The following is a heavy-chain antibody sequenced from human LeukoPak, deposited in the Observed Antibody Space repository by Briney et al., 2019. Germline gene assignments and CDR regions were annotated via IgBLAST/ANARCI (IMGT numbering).Heavy chain of an antibody. D-gene: IGHD3-22*01. V-gene: IGHV3-66*01. CDR2: IYSGGSA. CDR3: AKDGRGYYDSSGFFGAIDY. Sequence: GGSLRLSCAPSVFTVSRIYMRWVPQAPGGGVEWVSVIYSGGSAYYADSVQGRFPISRDNSKNTLYLQMNSLRDEDTVVYYCAKDGRGYYDSSGFFGAIDYGGQGSGDCVSS. CDR1: VFTVSRIY. J-gene: IGHJ4*02.